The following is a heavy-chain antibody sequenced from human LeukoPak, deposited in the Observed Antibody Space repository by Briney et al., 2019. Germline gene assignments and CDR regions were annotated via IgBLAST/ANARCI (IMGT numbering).Heavy chain of an antibody. CDR1: GGSISSYY. J-gene: IGHJ4*02. CDR3: ARGYSGSYGRFDY. CDR2: THYSGST. Sequence: SETLSLTCTVSGGSISSYYWSWIRQPPGKGLEWIGYTHYSGSTSYNPSLKSRVTISVDTSKNQFSLKLTSVTAADTAVYYCARGYSGSYGRFDYWGQGTLVTVSS. D-gene: IGHD1-26*01. V-gene: IGHV4-59*01.